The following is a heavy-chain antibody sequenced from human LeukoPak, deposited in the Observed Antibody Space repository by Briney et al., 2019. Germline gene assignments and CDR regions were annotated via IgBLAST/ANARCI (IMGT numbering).Heavy chain of an antibody. V-gene: IGHV3-48*04. CDR2: INLDPNTI. CDR1: GFTFSNYR. CDR3: ARDVSVNKVTTPFDH. J-gene: IGHJ4*02. Sequence: PGGSLRLSYEASGFTFSNYRMHWVRQAPGKGLEWISYINLDPNTIYYADSVKGRFTISRDNAKQSLYLQMNSLRVEDTAIYYCARDVSVNKVTTPFDHWGQGTLVTVAS. D-gene: IGHD1/OR15-1a*01.